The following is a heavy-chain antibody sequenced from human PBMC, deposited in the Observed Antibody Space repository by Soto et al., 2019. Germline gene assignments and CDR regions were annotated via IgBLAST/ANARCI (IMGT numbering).Heavy chain of an antibody. CDR1: GYTFTSYD. V-gene: IGHV1-8*01. Sequence: ASLKVSCKASGYTFTSYDINWVRQATGQGLEWMGWMNPNSGNTGYAQKFQGRVTMTRNTSISTAYMELSSLRSEDTAVYYCARERDYDYIWGSYRSKARPFDYWGQGTLVTVSS. J-gene: IGHJ4*02. CDR3: ARERDYDYIWGSYRSKARPFDY. D-gene: IGHD3-16*02. CDR2: MNPNSGNT.